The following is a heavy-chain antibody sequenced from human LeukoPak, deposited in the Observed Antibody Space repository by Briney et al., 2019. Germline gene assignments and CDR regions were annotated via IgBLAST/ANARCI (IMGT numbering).Heavy chain of an antibody. CDR1: GGSISSYY. CDR2: IYYSGST. CDR3: ARDHYYGGYFDY. J-gene: IGHJ4*02. D-gene: IGHD3-10*01. V-gene: IGHV4-59*01. Sequence: PSETLSLTCTVSGGSISSYYWSWIRQPPGKGLEWIVYIYYSGSTNYNPSLKSRVTISVDTSKNQFSLKLSSVTAADTAVYYCARDHYYGGYFDYWGQGTLVTVSS.